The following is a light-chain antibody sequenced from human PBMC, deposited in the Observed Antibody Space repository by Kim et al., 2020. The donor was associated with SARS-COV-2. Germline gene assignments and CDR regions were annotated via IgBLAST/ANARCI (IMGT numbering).Light chain of an antibody. CDR1: QNSRDN. CDR3: QQYNDWRT. J-gene: IGKJ1*01. CDR2: DAS. V-gene: IGKV3-15*01. Sequence: GSPGERATISCRASQNSRDNLAWYQQKPGQAPRLLIYDASTRATDIPARFSGSGSGTEFTLTISSLQSEDCALYYCQQYNDWRTFGQGTKVDIK.